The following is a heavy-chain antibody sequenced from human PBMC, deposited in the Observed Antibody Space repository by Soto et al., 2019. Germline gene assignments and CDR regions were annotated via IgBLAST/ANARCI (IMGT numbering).Heavy chain of an antibody. CDR1: GFTFDVYA. V-gene: IGHV3-9*01. CDR2: INYNSGSV. D-gene: IGHD6-13*01. Sequence: EVQLVESGGGWVQPGRSLRLSCAASGFTFDVYAMHWVRQAPGKGLELVSGINYNSGSVGYADSVKGRFTISRDNAKNSLNLQMNSLRAEDTAVYYCAKDISLRGWVYLVVEYWGQGTLVTVSP. J-gene: IGHJ4*02. CDR3: AKDISLRGWVYLVVEY.